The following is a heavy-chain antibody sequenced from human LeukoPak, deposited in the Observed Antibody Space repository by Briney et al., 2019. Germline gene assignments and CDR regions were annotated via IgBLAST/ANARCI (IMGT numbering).Heavy chain of an antibody. CDR3: TRERDETWGVITYYCFDY. CDR1: GFTFGDYA. Sequence: GGSLRLSCTASGFTFGDYAMSWFRQAPGKGLEWVGFIGSKAYGGTTEYAASVKGRFTISRDDSKSIAYLQMNSLKTEDTAVYYCTRERDETWGVITYYCFDYWGQGTLVTVSS. V-gene: IGHV3-49*03. D-gene: IGHD3-22*01. J-gene: IGHJ4*02. CDR2: IGSKAYGGTT.